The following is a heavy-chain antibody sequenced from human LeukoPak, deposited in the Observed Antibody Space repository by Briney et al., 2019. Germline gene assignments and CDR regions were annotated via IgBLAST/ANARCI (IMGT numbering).Heavy chain of an antibody. V-gene: IGHV3-21*01. D-gene: IGHD6-19*01. CDR1: GFTFSSYS. Sequence: GGSLRLSCAASGFTFSSYSINWFRQAPGKGLEWVSSISSSSSYIYYADSVKGRVTISRDNAKNSLYLQMNSLRAEDTAVYYCARRVAGLFDYWGQGTLVTVSS. J-gene: IGHJ4*02. CDR2: ISSSSSYI. CDR3: ARRVAGLFDY.